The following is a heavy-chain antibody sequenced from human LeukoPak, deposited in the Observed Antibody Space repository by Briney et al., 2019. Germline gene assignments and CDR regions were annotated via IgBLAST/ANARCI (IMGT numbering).Heavy chain of an antibody. CDR3: ARDAGITMIVGDAFDI. CDR1: GYTFTGYY. D-gene: IGHD3-22*01. J-gene: IGHJ3*02. CDR2: INPNSGGT. V-gene: IGHV1-2*06. Sequence: ASVKVSCKASGYTFTGYYMHWVRQAPGQGLEWMGRINPNSGGTNYAQKFQGRVTMTRDTSISTAYMELRSLRSDDTAVYYCARDAGITMIVGDAFDIWGQGTMVTVSS.